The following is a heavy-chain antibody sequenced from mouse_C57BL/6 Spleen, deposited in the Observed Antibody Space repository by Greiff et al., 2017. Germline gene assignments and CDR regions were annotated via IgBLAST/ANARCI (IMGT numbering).Heavy chain of an antibody. CDR2: IDPETGGT. Sequence: QVQLQQSGAELVRPGASVTLSCKASGYTFTDYEMHWVKQTPVHGLEWIGAIDPETGGTAYNQKFQGKATLTADKSSSTAYMELRSLTSEDSAVXYCTRWDYSHYWGQGTTLTVSS. V-gene: IGHV1-15*01. J-gene: IGHJ2*01. CDR3: TRWDYSHY. CDR1: GYTFTDYE. D-gene: IGHD2-12*01.